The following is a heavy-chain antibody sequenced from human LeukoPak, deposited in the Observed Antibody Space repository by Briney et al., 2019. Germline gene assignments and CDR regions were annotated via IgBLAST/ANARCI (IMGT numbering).Heavy chain of an antibody. CDR1: RYIFTGYY. D-gene: IGHD3-16*01. J-gene: IGHJ4*02. V-gene: IGHV1-2*02. Sequence: AAVKVSCKPSRYIFTGYYMHWVRQAPGQRLEWMGWINPNSGDTNYAQKFQGRVTMTRNTSISTAYMELSRLRSDDTAVYYCARVRYRLAETYIDYWGQGTLVTVSS. CDR2: INPNSGDT. CDR3: ARVRYRLAETYIDY.